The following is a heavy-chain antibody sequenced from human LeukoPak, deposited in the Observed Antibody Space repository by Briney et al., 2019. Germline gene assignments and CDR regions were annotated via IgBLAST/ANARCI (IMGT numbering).Heavy chain of an antibody. V-gene: IGHV4-61*05. CDR1: GGSISSSSYY. J-gene: IGHJ3*02. CDR3: ARLLAVTTDYAFDI. CDR2: IYYSGST. D-gene: IGHD4-17*01. Sequence: SETLSLTCTVSGGSISSSSYYWGWIRQPPGKGLEWIGYIYYSGSTNYNPSLKSRVTISVDTSKNQFSLKLSSVTAADTAVYYCARLLAVTTDYAFDIWGQGTMVTVSS.